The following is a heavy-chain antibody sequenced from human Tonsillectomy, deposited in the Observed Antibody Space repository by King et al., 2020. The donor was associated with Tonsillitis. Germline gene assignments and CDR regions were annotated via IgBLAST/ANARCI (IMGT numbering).Heavy chain of an antibody. CDR3: ARAGMVRGAHDAFDI. Sequence: VQLQESGPGLVKPSQTLSLTCTVSGGSISSGSYYWSWIRQPAGKGLEWIGRIYTSGSTNYNPSLKSRVTISVDTSKNQFSLKLSSVTAADTAVYYCARAGMVRGAHDAFDIWGQGTMVTVSS. D-gene: IGHD3-10*01. CDR2: IYTSGST. CDR1: GGSISSGSYY. J-gene: IGHJ3*02. V-gene: IGHV4-61*02.